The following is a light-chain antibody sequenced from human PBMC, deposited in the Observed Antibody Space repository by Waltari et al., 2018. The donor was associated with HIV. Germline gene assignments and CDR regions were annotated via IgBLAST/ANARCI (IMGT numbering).Light chain of an antibody. J-gene: IGLJ1*01. Sequence: SYELIQPPSVSVSPGQTATITCSGDKLGDNDVCWYQQKPGQSPVLVVYQDNKRPSGIPERFSGSNSGNTATLTINGTQAVDEGDYYCQAWDTSTGVFGAGTKVSVL. V-gene: IGLV3-1*01. CDR3: QAWDTSTGV. CDR2: QDN. CDR1: KLGDND.